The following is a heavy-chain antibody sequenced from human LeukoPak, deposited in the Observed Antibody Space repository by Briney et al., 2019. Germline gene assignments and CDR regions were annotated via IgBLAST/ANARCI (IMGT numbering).Heavy chain of an antibody. J-gene: IGHJ3*02. CDR1: GFTFSNAW. CDR3: TTEPVVVPAADDAFDI. Sequence: GRSLRLSCAASGFTFSNAWMSWFRQDPGKWLEWVVRIKSKTDGGTTDYAAPVKGRFTISRDDSKNTLYLQMNSLKTEDTAVYYCTTEPVVVPAADDAFDIWGKGTMVTVSS. V-gene: IGHV3-15*01. D-gene: IGHD2-2*01. CDR2: IKSKTDGGTT.